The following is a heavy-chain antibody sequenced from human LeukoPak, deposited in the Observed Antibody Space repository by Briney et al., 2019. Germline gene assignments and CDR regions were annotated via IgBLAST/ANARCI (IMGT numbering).Heavy chain of an antibody. V-gene: IGHV3-48*03. CDR1: GFTFSSYE. CDR3: AGEGSSSWYWFDP. D-gene: IGHD6-13*01. Sequence: GGSLRLSCAASGFTFSSYEMNWVRQAPGKGLEWVSYISGSGGTIYYADSVKGRFTISRDNAKNSLYLQMNGLRAEDTAVYYCAGEGSSSWYWFDPWGQGTLVTVSS. J-gene: IGHJ5*02. CDR2: ISGSGGTI.